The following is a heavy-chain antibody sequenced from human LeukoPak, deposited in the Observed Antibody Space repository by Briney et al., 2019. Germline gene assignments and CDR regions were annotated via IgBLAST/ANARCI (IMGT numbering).Heavy chain of an antibody. D-gene: IGHD3-16*02. Sequence: SVKVSCKASGGTFSSYAISWVRQAPGQGLEWMGGIIPIFGTANYAQKFQGRVTITADESTSTAYMELSSLRSEDTAVYYCARSGIRDYVWGSYRYTSPFYFDYWGQGTLVTVSS. CDR1: GGTFSSYA. CDR2: IIPIFGTA. J-gene: IGHJ4*02. V-gene: IGHV1-69*01. CDR3: ARSGIRDYVWGSYRYTSPFYFDY.